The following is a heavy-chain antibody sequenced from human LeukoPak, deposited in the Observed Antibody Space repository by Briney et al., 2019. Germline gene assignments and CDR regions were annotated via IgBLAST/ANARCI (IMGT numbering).Heavy chain of an antibody. Sequence: GGSLRLSCAASGFIFSNYAMYWVRQAPGKGLEWVSYISSSGSTIYYADSVKGRFTISRDNAKNSLYLQMNSLRAEDTAVYYCARDLGYCTSTSCYSLYGMDVWGKGTTVTVSS. D-gene: IGHD2-2*02. V-gene: IGHV3-48*03. CDR3: ARDLGYCTSTSCYSLYGMDV. J-gene: IGHJ6*04. CDR1: GFIFSNYA. CDR2: ISSSGSTI.